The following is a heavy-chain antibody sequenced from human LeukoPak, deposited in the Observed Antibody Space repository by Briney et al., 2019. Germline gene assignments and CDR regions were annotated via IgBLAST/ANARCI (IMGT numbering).Heavy chain of an antibody. D-gene: IGHD3-3*01. CDR1: GGSISSGDYY. Sequence: PSETLSLTCTVSGGSISSGDYYWSWIRQPPGKGLEWIGYIYYSGSTYYSPSLKSRVTISVDTSKNQFSLKLSSVTAADTAVYYCARGVRFLEYFDYWGQGTLVTVSS. CDR3: ARGVRFLEYFDY. V-gene: IGHV4-30-4*01. J-gene: IGHJ4*02. CDR2: IYYSGST.